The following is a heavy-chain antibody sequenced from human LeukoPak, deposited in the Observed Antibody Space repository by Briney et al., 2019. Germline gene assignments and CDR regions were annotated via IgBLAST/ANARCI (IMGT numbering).Heavy chain of an antibody. CDR1: GFTFSSYA. Sequence: GGSLRLSCAASGFTFSSYAMHWVRQAPGKGLEWVAVISYDGSNKYYADSVKGRFTISRDNSKNTLYLRMNSLRAEDTAVYYCARDTQWELLISIDYWGQGTLVTVSS. CDR3: ARDTQWELLISIDY. J-gene: IGHJ4*02. CDR2: ISYDGSNK. D-gene: IGHD1-26*01. V-gene: IGHV3-30*04.